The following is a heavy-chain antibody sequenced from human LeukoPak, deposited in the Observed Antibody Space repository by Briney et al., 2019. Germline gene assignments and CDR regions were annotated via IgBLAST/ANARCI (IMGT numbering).Heavy chain of an antibody. CDR3: ARVQQLVLGDAFDI. Sequence: PSETLSLTCAVSGGSISSSNRWSWVRQPPGKGLEWIGEIYHSGSTNYNPSLKSRVTISVDKSKNQFSLKLSSVTAADTAVYYCARVQQLVLGDAFDIWGQGTMVTVSS. J-gene: IGHJ3*02. D-gene: IGHD6-13*01. CDR2: IYHSGST. CDR1: GGSISSSNR. V-gene: IGHV4-4*02.